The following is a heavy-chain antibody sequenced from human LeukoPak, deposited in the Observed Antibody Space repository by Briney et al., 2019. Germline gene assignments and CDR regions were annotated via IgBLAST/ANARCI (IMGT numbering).Heavy chain of an antibody. CDR3: ARTQVVRGVIITFNYYGMDV. CDR1: GYTFTNYY. D-gene: IGHD3-10*01. CDR2: MNPNSGNT. Sequence: GASVKVSCKASGYTFTNYYIHWVRQAPGQGLEWVGWMNPNSGNTGYAQKFQGRVTMTRNTSISTAYMELSSLRSEDTAVYYCARTQVVRGVIITFNYYGMDVWGQGTTVTVSS. J-gene: IGHJ6*02. V-gene: IGHV1-8*02.